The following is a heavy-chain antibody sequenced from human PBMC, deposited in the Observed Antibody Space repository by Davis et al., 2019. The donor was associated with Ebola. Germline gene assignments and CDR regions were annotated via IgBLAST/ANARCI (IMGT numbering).Heavy chain of an antibody. CDR3: AKDSGLDTMPPDY. V-gene: IGHV3-30*04. CDR2: ISYDGSNK. CDR1: GFTFSSYA. Sequence: GESLKISCAASGFTFSSYAMHWVRQAPGKGLEWVAVISYDGSNKYYADSVKGRFTISRDNSKNTLYLQMNSLRAEDTAVYYCAKDSGLDTMPPDYWGQGTLVTVSS. D-gene: IGHD3-10*01. J-gene: IGHJ4*02.